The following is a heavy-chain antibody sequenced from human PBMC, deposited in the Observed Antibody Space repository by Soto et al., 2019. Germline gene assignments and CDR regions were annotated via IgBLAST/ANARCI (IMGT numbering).Heavy chain of an antibody. V-gene: IGHV4-59*12. Sequence: SETLSLTCTVSGGSISNFYWSWIRQPPGKGLEWIGYIYYSGTTSYNPSLNSRFTISRDNSKNTLYLQMNSLRAEDTAVYYCARGITGTTVGDYWGQGTLVTVSS. CDR2: IYYSGTT. D-gene: IGHD1-7*01. CDR3: ARGITGTTVGDY. J-gene: IGHJ4*02. CDR1: GGSISNFY.